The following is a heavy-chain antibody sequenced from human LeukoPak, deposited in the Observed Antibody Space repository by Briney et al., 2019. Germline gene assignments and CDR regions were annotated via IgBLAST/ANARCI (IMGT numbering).Heavy chain of an antibody. CDR2: ISAYNGNT. CDR1: SYTFTNYA. D-gene: IGHD3-3*01. V-gene: IGHV1-18*01. J-gene: IGHJ5*02. Sequence: ASVKVSCKASSYTFTNYAFTWVRQAPGQGLEWVGWISAYNGNTNYAQKLQGRVTMTTDTSTSTAYMELGSLRSDDTAVYYCARGLEWLTRRHTWFDPWGQGTLVTVSS. CDR3: ARGLEWLTRRHTWFDP.